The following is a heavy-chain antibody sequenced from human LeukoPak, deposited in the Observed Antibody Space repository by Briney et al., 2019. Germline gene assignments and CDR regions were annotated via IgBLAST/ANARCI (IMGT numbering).Heavy chain of an antibody. CDR2: IDSDGSST. Sequence: GGSLRLSCAASGFTFSSYWMHWVRQAPGKGLVWVSRIDSDGSSTSYADSVKGRFTISRDNAKNTLYLQMNSLRAEDTAVYYCARRVWNHRDAFDIWGQGTMVTVSS. J-gene: IGHJ3*02. D-gene: IGHD1-14*01. CDR3: ARRVWNHRDAFDI. V-gene: IGHV3-74*01. CDR1: GFTFSSYW.